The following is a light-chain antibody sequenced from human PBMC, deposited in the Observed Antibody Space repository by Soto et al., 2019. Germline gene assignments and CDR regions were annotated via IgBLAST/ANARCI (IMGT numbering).Light chain of an antibody. V-gene: IGLV1-44*01. CDR1: NSNVGGNV. CDR2: SNN. CDR3: SSYTSTNTIV. J-gene: IGLJ2*01. Sequence: QSVLTQAPSASGTPGQTVTISCSGTNSNVGGNVVNWYQHLPGTAPKLLIYSNNQRPLGVPDRFSGSKSGTSASLAISGLQSEDEADYYCSSYTSTNTIVFGGGTQLTVL.